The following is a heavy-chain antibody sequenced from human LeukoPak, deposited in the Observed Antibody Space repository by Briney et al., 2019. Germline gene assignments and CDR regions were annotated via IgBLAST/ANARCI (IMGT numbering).Heavy chain of an antibody. D-gene: IGHD6-13*01. CDR1: GYIFTSYG. Sequence: ASVKVSCKASGYIFTSYGISWVRQAPGQGLEWMGWISAYNGNTNYAQKLQGRVTMTTNTSTSTAYMELRSLRSDDTAVYYCARKTSSSWYEVGNNWFDPWGQGTLVTVSS. CDR3: ARKTSSSWYEVGNNWFDP. J-gene: IGHJ5*02. V-gene: IGHV1-18*01. CDR2: ISAYNGNT.